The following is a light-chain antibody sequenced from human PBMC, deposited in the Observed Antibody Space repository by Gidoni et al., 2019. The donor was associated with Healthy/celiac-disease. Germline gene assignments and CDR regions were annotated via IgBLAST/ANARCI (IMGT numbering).Light chain of an antibody. J-gene: IGKJ3*01. Sequence: DIVMTQSPAFLAVSLGERATINCKSSQSVLYSSNNKNYLAWYQQKPGQPPKLLIYGASTRESGVPDRFSGSGSGTDFTLTISSLQAEDVAVYYCQQYYSTPLTFGPGTKVDIK. V-gene: IGKV4-1*01. CDR1: QSVLYSSNNKNY. CDR3: QQYYSTPLT. CDR2: GAS.